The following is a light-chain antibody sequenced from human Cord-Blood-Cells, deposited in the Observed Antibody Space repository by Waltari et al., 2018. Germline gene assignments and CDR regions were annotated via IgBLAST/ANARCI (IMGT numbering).Light chain of an antibody. CDR1: SSDVGSYNL. J-gene: IGLJ2*01. CDR3: CSYAGSSTFVV. V-gene: IGLV2-23*01. CDR2: EGS. Sequence: QSALTQPASVSGSPGQSITISCTGTSSDVGSYNLVSWHQQHPGKAPKLMIYEGSKRPSGVSNRFSCSKSGNTASLTISGLQAEDEADYYCCSYAGSSTFVVFGGGTKLTVL.